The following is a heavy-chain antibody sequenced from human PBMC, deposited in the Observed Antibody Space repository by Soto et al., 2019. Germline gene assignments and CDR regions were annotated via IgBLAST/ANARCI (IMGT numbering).Heavy chain of an antibody. CDR2: ISRRSRTI. V-gene: IGHV3-48*01. J-gene: IGHJ6*02. CDR3: AKGRSYSYYSGVDA. Sequence: TGGSLRLSCVASGFSFSNYSLNWVRQAPGKGLEWVSYISRRSRTIYYADSVKGRFTISRDNAKNSLYLQMNSLRAEDTALYYCAKGRSYSYYSGVDALALGATVT. CDR1: GFSFSNYS.